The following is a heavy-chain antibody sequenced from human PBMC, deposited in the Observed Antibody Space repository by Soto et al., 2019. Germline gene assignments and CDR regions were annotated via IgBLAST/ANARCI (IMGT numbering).Heavy chain of an antibody. J-gene: IGHJ4*02. V-gene: IGHV4-4*02. CDR2: IYHSGST. D-gene: IGHD2-15*01. CDR3: ARILGEYCSGGSCYPRYYFDY. CDR1: GGSISSSNW. Sequence: QVQLQESGPGLVKPSGTLSLTCAVSGGSISSSNWWSWVRQPPGKGLEWIGEIYHSGSTNYNPSLKSRVTISVDKYKNQFSLKLSSVTAADTAVYYCARILGEYCSGGSCYPRYYFDYWGQGTLVTVSS.